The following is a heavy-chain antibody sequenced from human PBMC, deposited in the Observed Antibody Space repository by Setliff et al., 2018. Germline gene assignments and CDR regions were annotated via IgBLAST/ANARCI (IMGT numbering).Heavy chain of an antibody. D-gene: IGHD5-12*01. CDR1: GDPFNAYG. CDR2: IIPVLGMT. CDR3: ARGNPAERYEY. V-gene: IGHV1-69*10. Sequence: ASVKVSCKASGDPFNAYGVSWVRQAPGQGLEWMGAIIPVLGMTDYAQKFQGRLTITADQSTTTVYMELSSLRFDDTAVYYCARGNPAERYEYWGQGTLVTVSS. J-gene: IGHJ1*01.